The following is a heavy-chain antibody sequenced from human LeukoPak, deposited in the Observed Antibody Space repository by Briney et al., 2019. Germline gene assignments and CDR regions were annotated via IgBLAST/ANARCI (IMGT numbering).Heavy chain of an antibody. D-gene: IGHD3-3*01. Sequence: PSETLSLTCTVSGGSISSYYWSWIRQPAGKGLEWIGRIYTSGSTNYNPSLKSRVTMSVDTSKNQFSLKLSSVTAADTAVYYCARSPLYDFWSGYYRAFDIWGQGTMVTVSS. J-gene: IGHJ3*02. CDR2: IYTSGST. V-gene: IGHV4-4*07. CDR1: GGSISSYY. CDR3: ARSPLYDFWSGYYRAFDI.